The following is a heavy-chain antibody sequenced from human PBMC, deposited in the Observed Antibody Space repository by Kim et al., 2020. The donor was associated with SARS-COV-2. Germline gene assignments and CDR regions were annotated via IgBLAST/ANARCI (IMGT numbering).Heavy chain of an antibody. CDR2: VSADGNSK. CDR1: GFTFSSYA. J-gene: IGHJ6*02. V-gene: IGHV3-30*03. Sequence: GGSLRLSCAASGFTFSSYAIHWVRQAPGKGLEWVAAVSADGNSKFYVDFVKGRFTISRDNSKNTLFLQMDSLRAEDTAVYYCTTRGEGGFSGWYAMAVWGQGTTVTVSS. CDR3: TTRGEGGFSGWYAMAV. D-gene: IGHD3-16*01.